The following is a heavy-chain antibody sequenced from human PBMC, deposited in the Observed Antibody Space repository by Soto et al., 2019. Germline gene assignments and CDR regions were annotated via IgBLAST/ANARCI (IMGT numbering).Heavy chain of an antibody. V-gene: IGHV4-31*03. J-gene: IGHJ5*02. CDR1: GGSISSGGYY. CDR2: IYYSGST. Sequence: SETLSLTCTVSGGSISSGGYYWSWIRQHPGKGLEWIGYIYYSGSTYYNPSLKSRVTISVDTSKNQFSLKLSSVTAADTAVYYCARGARGLLWFGELLNWFDPWGQGTLVTAPQ. CDR3: ARGARGLLWFGELLNWFDP. D-gene: IGHD3-10*01.